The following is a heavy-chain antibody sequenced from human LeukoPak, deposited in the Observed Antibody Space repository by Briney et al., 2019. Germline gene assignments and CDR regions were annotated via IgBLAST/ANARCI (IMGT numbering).Heavy chain of an antibody. J-gene: IGHJ4*02. V-gene: IGHV3-23*01. CDR2: ISGSGGST. CDR1: GFTFSSYA. D-gene: IGHD3-22*01. CDR3: AENSGAKGSGYFHRELRGFEY. Sequence: GGSLRLSCAASGFTFSSYAMCWVRQAPGKGLEWVSAISGSGGSTYYADSVKGRFTISRDNSKNTLYLQMNSLRAEDTAVYYWAENSGAKGSGYFHRELRGFEYWGQGTLVTVSS.